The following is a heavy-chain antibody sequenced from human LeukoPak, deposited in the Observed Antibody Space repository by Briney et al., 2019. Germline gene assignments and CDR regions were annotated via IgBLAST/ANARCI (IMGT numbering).Heavy chain of an antibody. V-gene: IGHV4-34*01. CDR3: ARVKATMVRGPWRVFDY. J-gene: IGHJ4*02. Sequence: SETLSLTCAVYGGSLSGYYWSWIRQPPGKGLEWIGEINHSGSTNYNPSLKSRVTISVDTSKNQFSLKLSSVTAADTAVYYCARVKATMVRGPWRVFDYWGQGTLVTVSS. D-gene: IGHD3-10*01. CDR2: INHSGST. CDR1: GGSLSGYY.